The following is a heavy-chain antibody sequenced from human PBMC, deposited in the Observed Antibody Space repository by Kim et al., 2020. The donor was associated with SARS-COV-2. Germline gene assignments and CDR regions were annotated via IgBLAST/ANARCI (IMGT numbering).Heavy chain of an antibody. CDR3: ASTGAEWLPGWADLKPNPPPDLGYYYYGMDV. Sequence: SETLSLTCTVSGGSISSGGYYWSWIRQHPGKGLEWIGYIYYSGSTYYNPSLKSRVTISVDTSKNQFSLKLSSVTAADTAVYYCASTGAEWLPGWADLKPNPPPDLGYYYYGMDVWGQGTTVTVSS. CDR1: GGSISSGGYY. D-gene: IGHD6-19*01. CDR2: IYYSGST. V-gene: IGHV4-31*03. J-gene: IGHJ6*02.